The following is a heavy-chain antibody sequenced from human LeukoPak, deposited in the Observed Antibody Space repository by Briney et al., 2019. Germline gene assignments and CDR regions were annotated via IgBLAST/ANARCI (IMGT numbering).Heavy chain of an antibody. Sequence: ASVKVSCKTSGYTFSTYGVTWVRQAPGQGFQWMGWISGHTGNTKYAENFQGRISLTTDTSATTAYMELRSLTSDDTAVYYCARDLSSGGWTLEFDYWDRGSLVTVAS. CDR3: ARDLSSGGWTLEFDY. J-gene: IGHJ4*02. V-gene: IGHV1-18*01. CDR1: GYTFSTYG. CDR2: ISGHTGNT. D-gene: IGHD1-1*01.